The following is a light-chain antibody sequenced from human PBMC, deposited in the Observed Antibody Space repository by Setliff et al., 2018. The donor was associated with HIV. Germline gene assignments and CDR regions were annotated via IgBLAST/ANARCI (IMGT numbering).Light chain of an antibody. V-gene: IGLV3-21*04. CDR1: NIGSKS. J-gene: IGLJ3*02. Sequence: YELTQPPSVSVAPGKTARITCGGNNIGSKSVHWYQQKPGQAPVLVIYYDSDRPSGIPERFSGSNSGKTATLTISRVEAGDEADYYCQVWDSSSDHPWVFGGGTKVTVL. CDR2: YDS. CDR3: QVWDSSSDHPWV.